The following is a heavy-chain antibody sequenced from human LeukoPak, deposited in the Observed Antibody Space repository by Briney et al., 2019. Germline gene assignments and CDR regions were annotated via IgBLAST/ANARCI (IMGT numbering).Heavy chain of an antibody. J-gene: IGHJ4*02. Sequence: GGSLRLSCAASGFTLSTYWMAWVRQAPGKGLEWVANIKQDGSEKYYVDSVKGRFTISRDNAKNSLYLQMNSLRAEDTALYFCARGAYGPDYWGQGTLVTVSS. CDR1: GFTLSTYW. CDR2: IKQDGSEK. D-gene: IGHD4-17*01. V-gene: IGHV3-7*05. CDR3: ARGAYGPDY.